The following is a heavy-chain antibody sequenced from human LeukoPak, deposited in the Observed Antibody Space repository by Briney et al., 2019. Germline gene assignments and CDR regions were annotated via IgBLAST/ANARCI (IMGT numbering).Heavy chain of an antibody. Sequence: PGGSLRLSCAASGFTFSSYGMHWVRQAPGKGLEWVAFIRYDGSNKYYADSVKGRFTISRDNSKNTLYLQMNSLRAEDTAVYYCARGLGVEVRGMPDAFDIWGQGTMVTVSS. CDR1: GFTFSSYG. CDR2: IRYDGSNK. CDR3: ARGLGVEVRGMPDAFDI. J-gene: IGHJ3*02. V-gene: IGHV3-30*02. D-gene: IGHD2-2*01.